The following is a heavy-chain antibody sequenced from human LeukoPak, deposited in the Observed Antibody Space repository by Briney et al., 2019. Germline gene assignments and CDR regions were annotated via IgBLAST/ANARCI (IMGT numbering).Heavy chain of an antibody. J-gene: IGHJ5*02. CDR1: GGSFSGYY. CDR3: ARAYGSGSYRWFGP. CDR2: INHSGST. D-gene: IGHD3-10*01. Sequence: SETLSLTCAVYGGSFSGYYWSWIRQPPGKGLEWIGEINHSGSTNYNPSLKSRVTISVDTSKNQFSLKLSSVTAADTAVYYCARAYGSGSYRWFGPWGQGSLVTVSS. V-gene: IGHV4-34*01.